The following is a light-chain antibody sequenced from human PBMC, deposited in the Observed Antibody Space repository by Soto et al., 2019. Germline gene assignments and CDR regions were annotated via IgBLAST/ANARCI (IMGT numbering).Light chain of an antibody. CDR2: DVS. CDR3: TSYTSTTTLV. J-gene: IGLJ1*01. CDR1: SNDVGGYNS. V-gene: IGLV2-14*03. Sequence: QSVLTQPASVSGSPGQSIAISCTGTSNDVGGYNSVSCYQHHPGKAPKLMIYDVSYRPAGVSDRFSGSKSGNTASLTISGLQAEDEADYYCTSYTSTTTLVFGTGTKVTVL.